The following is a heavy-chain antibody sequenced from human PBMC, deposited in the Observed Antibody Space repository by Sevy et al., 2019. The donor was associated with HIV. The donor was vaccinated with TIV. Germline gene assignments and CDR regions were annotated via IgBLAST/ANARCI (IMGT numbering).Heavy chain of an antibody. J-gene: IGHJ4*02. D-gene: IGHD2-21*01. CDR2: TYSGGST. V-gene: IGHV3-53*01. CDR3: ARDYHCGGDCFYFDY. CDR1: GFTVSSNY. Sequence: GGSLRLSCAASGFTVSSNYMSWVRQAPGKGLEWVSVTYSGGSTYYADSVKGRFTISRDNSKNTLYLQMNSLRAEDTAVYYCARDYHCGGDCFYFDYWGQGTLVTVSS.